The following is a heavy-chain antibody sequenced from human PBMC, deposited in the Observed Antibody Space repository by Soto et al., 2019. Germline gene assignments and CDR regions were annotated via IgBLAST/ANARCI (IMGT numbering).Heavy chain of an antibody. D-gene: IGHD5-12*01. CDR1: GGSISSYY. CDR2: IYYSGST. Sequence: QVQLQESGPGLVKPSETLSLTCTVSGGSISSYYWSWIRQPPGKGLEWIGYIYYSGSTNYNPSLKSRVTISVDTSKNQFSLKLSSVTAADTAVYYCARDGRGYSGYAWDYWGQGTLVTVSS. J-gene: IGHJ4*02. CDR3: ARDGRGYSGYAWDY. V-gene: IGHV4-59*01.